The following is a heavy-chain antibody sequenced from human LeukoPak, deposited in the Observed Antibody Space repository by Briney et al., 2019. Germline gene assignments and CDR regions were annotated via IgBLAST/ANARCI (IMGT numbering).Heavy chain of an antibody. CDR2: IVVASGNT. J-gene: IGHJ4*02. V-gene: IGHV1-58*02. CDR1: GFTFTNSA. CDR3: AAAPIEMQQRGFDY. Sequence: GASVRVSCMPPGFTFTNSAMQSVRPARGQPLEGIGWIVVASGNTKYAQKFQERVTITRDMSTSTAYMELSSLSPEDTAVYYCAAAPIEMQQRGFDYWGQGTLVTVSS. D-gene: IGHD5-24*01.